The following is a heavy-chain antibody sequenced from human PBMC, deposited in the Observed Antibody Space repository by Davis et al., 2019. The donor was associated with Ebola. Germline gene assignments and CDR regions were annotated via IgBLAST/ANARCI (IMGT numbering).Heavy chain of an antibody. CDR3: ARLVGEFYFYGMDV. D-gene: IGHD3-10*01. J-gene: IGHJ6*04. V-gene: IGHV1-8*01. CDR1: GYTFTSYD. CDR2: MNPNSGNT. Sequence: AASVKVSCKASGYTFTSYDINWVRQATGQGLEWMGWMNPNSGNTGYAQKFQGRVTMTRNTSISTAYMELSSLRSEDTAVYYCARLVGEFYFYGMDVWGKGTTVTVSS.